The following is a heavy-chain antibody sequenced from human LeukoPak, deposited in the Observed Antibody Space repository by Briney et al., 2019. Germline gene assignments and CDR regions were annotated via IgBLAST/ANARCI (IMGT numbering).Heavy chain of an antibody. CDR3: AKGNRPVIAAAALFDY. V-gene: IGHV3-23*01. Sequence: TGGSLRLSCAASGFTFSSYAMSWVRQAPGKGLEWVSVVSGSGTNTDYADSVRGRFTISRDNSKNTLYLQMNSLRAEDTAVYYCAKGNRPVIAAAALFDYWGQGTLVTVSS. D-gene: IGHD6-13*01. J-gene: IGHJ4*02. CDR1: GFTFSSYA. CDR2: VSGSGTNT.